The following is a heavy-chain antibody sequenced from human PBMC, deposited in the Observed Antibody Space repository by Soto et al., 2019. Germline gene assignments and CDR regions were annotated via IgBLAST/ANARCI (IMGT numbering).Heavy chain of an antibody. J-gene: IGHJ6*02. D-gene: IGHD1-26*01. CDR3: AHRRSEWELLYYYGMDV. CDR2: IYWNDDK. CDR1: GFSLSTSGVG. V-gene: IGHV2-5*01. Sequence: SGPTLVNPTQTLTLTCTFSGFSLSTSGVGVGWIRQPPGKALEWLALIYWNDDKRYSPSLKSRLTITKDTSKNQVVLTMTNMDPVDTATYYCAHRRSEWELLYYYGMDVWGQGTTVTVSS.